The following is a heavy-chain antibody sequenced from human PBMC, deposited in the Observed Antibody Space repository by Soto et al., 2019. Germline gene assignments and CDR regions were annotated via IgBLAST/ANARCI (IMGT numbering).Heavy chain of an antibody. V-gene: IGHV3-33*01. CDR3: ARPYYDSSGYDPFAFDI. Sequence: PGGSLRLSCAASGFTFSSYGMHWVRQAPGKGLEWVAVIWYDGSNKYYADSMKGRFTISRDNSKNTLYLQMNSLRAEDTAVYYCARPYYDSSGYDPFAFDIWGQGTMVTVSS. D-gene: IGHD3-22*01. J-gene: IGHJ3*02. CDR1: GFTFSSYG. CDR2: IWYDGSNK.